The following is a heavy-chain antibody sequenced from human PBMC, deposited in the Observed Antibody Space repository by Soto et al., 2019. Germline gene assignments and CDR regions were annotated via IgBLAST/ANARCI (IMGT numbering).Heavy chain of an antibody. V-gene: IGHV3-30*18. CDR2: ISYDGSNK. J-gene: IGHJ4*02. CDR1: GFTFSSYG. Sequence: PGGSLRLSCAASGFTFSSYGMHWVRQAPGKGLEWVAVISYDGSNKYYADSVKGRFTISRDNSKNTLYLQMNSLRAEDTAVYYCAKGRDCSGGSCYEATVDYWGQGT. CDR3: AKGRDCSGGSCYEATVDY. D-gene: IGHD2-15*01.